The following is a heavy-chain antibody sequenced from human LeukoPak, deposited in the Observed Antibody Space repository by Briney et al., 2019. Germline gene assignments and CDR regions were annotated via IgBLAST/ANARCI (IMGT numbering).Heavy chain of an antibody. V-gene: IGHV3-72*01. J-gene: IGHJ4*02. CDR2: IRDKANSYIT. Sequence: GGSLRLSCAASGFSFSEYYMDWVRQAPGKGLEWVGRIRDKANSYITAYAASVKGRFTISRDDSKNSLHLQMNSLKTEDTAVYYCARELETACFNFDYWGQGTLVTVSS. D-gene: IGHD5-18*01. CDR3: ARELETACFNFDY. CDR1: GFSFSEYY.